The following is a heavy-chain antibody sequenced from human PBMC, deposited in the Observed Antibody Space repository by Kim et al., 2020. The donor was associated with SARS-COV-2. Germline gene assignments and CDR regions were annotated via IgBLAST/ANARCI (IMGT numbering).Heavy chain of an antibody. CDR1: GFTFSSYA. CDR2: ISYDGSNK. V-gene: IGHV3-30-3*01. Sequence: GGSLRLSCAASGFTFSSYAMHWVRQAPGKGLEWVAVISYDGSNKYYADSVKGRFTISRDNSKNTLYLQMNSLRAKDTAVYYCARDFLYYYDSSGADYWGQGTLVTVSS. J-gene: IGHJ4*02. CDR3: ARDFLYYYDSSGADY. D-gene: IGHD3-22*01.